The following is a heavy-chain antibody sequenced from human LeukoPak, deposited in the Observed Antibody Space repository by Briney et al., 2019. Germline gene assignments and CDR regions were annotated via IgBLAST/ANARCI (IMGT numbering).Heavy chain of an antibody. CDR2: IYYSGST. V-gene: IGHV4-59*08. D-gene: IGHD5-12*01. CDR3: ARRNSGYDH. CDR1: GGSISSYY. Sequence: PSETLSLTCTVSGGSISSYYWSWIRQPPGKGLEWIGYIYYSGSTNYNPSLKSRVTISVDTSKNQFSLKLSSVTAADTAVYYCARRNSGYDHWGQGTLVTVSS. J-gene: IGHJ4*02.